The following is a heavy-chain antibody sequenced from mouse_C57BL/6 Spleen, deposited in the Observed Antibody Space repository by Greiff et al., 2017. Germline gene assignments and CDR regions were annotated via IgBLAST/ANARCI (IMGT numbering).Heavy chain of an antibody. CDR1: GYTFTSYW. V-gene: IGHV1-53*01. Sequence: QVQLQQPGTELVKPGASVKLSCKASGYTFTSYWMHWVKQRPGQGLEWIGNINPSNGGTNYNAKFKSKATLTVDKSSSTAYMQLSSLTSEDSAVYYCAREEVDYDFDWFAYWGQGTLVTVSA. D-gene: IGHD2-4*01. CDR3: AREEVDYDFDWFAY. J-gene: IGHJ3*01. CDR2: INPSNGGT.